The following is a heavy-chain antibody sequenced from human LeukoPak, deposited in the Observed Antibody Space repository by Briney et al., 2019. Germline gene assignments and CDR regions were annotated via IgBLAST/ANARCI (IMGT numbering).Heavy chain of an antibody. Sequence: LGESLKISCKGSGYSFTNYCISWVRQMPGKGLEWMGRLDPSDSYSNYSPSFQGHVTISADKSISTAYLQWSSLRASDAAMYYCARDTAKAYYDSSGYDDYWGQGTLVTVSS. D-gene: IGHD3-22*01. CDR3: ARDTAKAYYDSSGYDDY. CDR2: LDPSDSYS. CDR1: GYSFTNYC. V-gene: IGHV5-10-1*01. J-gene: IGHJ4*02.